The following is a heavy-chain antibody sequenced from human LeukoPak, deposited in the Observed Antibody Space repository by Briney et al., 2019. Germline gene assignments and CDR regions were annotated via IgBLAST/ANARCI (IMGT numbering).Heavy chain of an antibody. J-gene: IGHJ6*03. CDR3: ARDTMVLVFYYYYYMDV. Sequence: SVTLSLPCAVYGGSFKVFYWRWMPQPPARGLEGIEEINHSGCTNLNPSLKGRVTISVDTSKNQFSLKLSSVTAADTAVYYCARDTMVLVFYYYYYMDVWGKGTTVTVSS. CDR2: INHSGCT. V-gene: IGHV4-34*01. D-gene: IGHD3-10*01. CDR1: GGSFKVFY.